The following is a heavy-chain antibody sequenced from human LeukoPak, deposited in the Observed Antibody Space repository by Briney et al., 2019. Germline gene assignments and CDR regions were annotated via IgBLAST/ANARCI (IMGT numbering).Heavy chain of an antibody. J-gene: IGHJ3*02. D-gene: IGHD6-13*01. CDR3: ARERSSWEDAFDI. CDR2: IIPIFGTA. CDR1: GGTFSSYA. V-gene: IGHV1-69*05. Sequence: GASVKVSCKASGGTFSSYAISWVRQAPGQGLEWMGGIIPIFGTANYAQKFQGRVTITTDESTSTAYMELSSLRSEDTAVYYCARERSSWEDAFDIWGQGTMVTVSS.